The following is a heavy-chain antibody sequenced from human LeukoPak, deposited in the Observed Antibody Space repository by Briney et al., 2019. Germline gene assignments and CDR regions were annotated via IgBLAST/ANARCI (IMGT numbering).Heavy chain of an antibody. D-gene: IGHD5-12*01. V-gene: IGHV1-24*01. Sequence: ASVKVSCKVSGYTLTELSMHWVRQAPGKGLEWMGGFDPEDGETIYAQKFQGGVTMTTDTSTSTAYMELRSLRSDDTAVYYCARHPHSGYDWWFDPWGQGTLVTVSS. CDR1: GYTLTELS. CDR2: FDPEDGET. J-gene: IGHJ5*02. CDR3: ARHPHSGYDWWFDP.